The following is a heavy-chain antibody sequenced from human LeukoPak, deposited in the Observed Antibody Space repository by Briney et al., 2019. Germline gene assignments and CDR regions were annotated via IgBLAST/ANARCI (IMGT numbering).Heavy chain of an antibody. CDR2: INHNGGA. CDR1: GTSSSYDY. Sequence: SETLSLTCAHYGTSSSYDYWRWIRQPPGKGLEWIGEINHNGGATYNPSLLSRVTISAEKSKRQFSLKLTSVTAEDTAVYYSAKWVWAPRFDPWGQGNMVNVPS. V-gene: IGHV4-34*01. CDR3: AKWVWAPRFDP. J-gene: IGHJ5*02. D-gene: IGHD2-8*01.